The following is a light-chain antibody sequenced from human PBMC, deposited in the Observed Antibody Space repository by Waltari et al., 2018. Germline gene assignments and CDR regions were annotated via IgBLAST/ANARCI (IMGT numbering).Light chain of an antibody. CDR3: QQYHTDFLA. J-gene: IGKJ4*01. CDR2: KSS. CDR1: QSIESW. V-gene: IGKV1-5*03. Sequence: DIQMTQSPSTLSASVGDRATMTCRANQSIESWLAWYQQKPGQAPKVIIYKSSTLETGVPSRFSGTGFGTEFTLTISSLQPDDFATYYCQQYHTDFLAFGGGTNVEIK.